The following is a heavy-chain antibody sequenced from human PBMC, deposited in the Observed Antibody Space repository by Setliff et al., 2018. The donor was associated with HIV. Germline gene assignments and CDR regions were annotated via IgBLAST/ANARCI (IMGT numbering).Heavy chain of an antibody. V-gene: IGHV4-38-2*01. CDR2: IYHSGST. CDR3: ARVGTRGYSGYAPLDFFDY. J-gene: IGHJ4*02. CDR1: GYSISSGYY. Sequence: TLSLTCAVSGYSISSGYYWGWIRQPPGKGLEWIGSIYHSGSTYYNLSLKSRVTISVDTSKKQFSLKLSSVTAADTAVYYCARVGTRGYSGYAPLDFFDYWGQGTLVTVSS. D-gene: IGHD5-12*01.